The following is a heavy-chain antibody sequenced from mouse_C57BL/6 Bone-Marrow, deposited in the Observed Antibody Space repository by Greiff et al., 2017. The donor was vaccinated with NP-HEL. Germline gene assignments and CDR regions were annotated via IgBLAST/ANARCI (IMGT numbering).Heavy chain of an antibody. J-gene: IGHJ2*01. CDR3: AIRLLPRDY. CDR1: RYAFTNYL. Sequence: QVQLQQSGAELVRPGTSVKVSCKASRYAFTNYLIEWVKQRPGQGLEWIGVINPGSGGTNYNEKFKGKATLTADKSSSTAYMQLSSLTSEDSAVYFCAIRLLPRDYWGQGTTLTVSS. CDR2: INPGSGGT. D-gene: IGHD1-1*01. V-gene: IGHV1-54*01.